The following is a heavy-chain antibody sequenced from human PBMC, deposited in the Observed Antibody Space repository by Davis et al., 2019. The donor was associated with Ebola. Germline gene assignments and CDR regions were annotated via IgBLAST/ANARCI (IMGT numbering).Heavy chain of an antibody. V-gene: IGHV3-74*01. J-gene: IGHJ4*02. CDR1: GFTFSGYW. CDR3: STGYSNSWYSFDY. Sequence: PGGPLRLPCAASGFTFSGYWMHWVRQAPGKGLVWVSRINSDGRNTNYADSVKGRFTISRDTAKNTLYLHVSSLRAEETPVYFCSTGYSNSWYSFDYWGQGTLVTVSS. D-gene: IGHD6-13*01. CDR2: INSDGRNT.